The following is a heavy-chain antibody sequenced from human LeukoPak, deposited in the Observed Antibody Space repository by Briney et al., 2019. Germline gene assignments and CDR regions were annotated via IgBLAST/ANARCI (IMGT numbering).Heavy chain of an antibody. V-gene: IGHV1-2*06. Sequence: ASVKVSCKASGYSFTGYYMHWVRQAPGQGLEWMGRINPKRGGTNYAQKFQGRVTITADESTSTAYMELSSLRSEDTAVYYCASYRYYYGSGSSYYYGMDVWGQGTTVTVSS. J-gene: IGHJ6*02. CDR1: GYSFTGYY. CDR2: INPKRGGT. CDR3: ASYRYYYGSGSSYYYGMDV. D-gene: IGHD3-10*01.